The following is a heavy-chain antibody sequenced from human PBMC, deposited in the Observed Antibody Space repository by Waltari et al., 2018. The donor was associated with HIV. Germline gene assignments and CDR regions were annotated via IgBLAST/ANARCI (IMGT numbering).Heavy chain of an antibody. CDR1: ASSNGHGFY. CDR2: VHQSGSA. V-gene: IGHV4-38-2*01. J-gene: IGHJ6*02. CDR3: ARMDYGAGTPPLDSYVMDV. Sequence: QLLLQESGPGLVQPSATLSLTCSVSASSNGHGFYWGWIRPPPGEGLGWIVTVHQSGSAYFRPSLNRRVTISMETARNQFSLKMNSFTAADTAVYYGARMDYGAGTPPLDSYVMDVWGQGTTVTVSS. D-gene: IGHD3-10*01.